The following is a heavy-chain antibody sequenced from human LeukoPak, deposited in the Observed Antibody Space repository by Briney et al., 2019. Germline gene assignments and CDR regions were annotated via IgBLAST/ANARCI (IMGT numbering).Heavy chain of an antibody. V-gene: IGHV3-30*02. CDR2: IRYDGSNK. CDR1: GFTFSSYG. Sequence: GGSLRLSCAASGFTFSSYGMHWVRQAPGKGLEWVAFIRYDGSNKYYADSVKGRFTISRDNSKNTLYLQMNSLRAEDTAVYYCAKNRGYSGRKPSNYYYYYMGVWGKGTTVTISS. CDR3: AKNRGYSGRKPSNYYYYYMGV. D-gene: IGHD5-12*01. J-gene: IGHJ6*03.